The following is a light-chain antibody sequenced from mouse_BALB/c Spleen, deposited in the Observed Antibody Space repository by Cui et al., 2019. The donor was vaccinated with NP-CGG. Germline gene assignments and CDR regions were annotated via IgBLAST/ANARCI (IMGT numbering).Light chain of an antibody. Sequence: QAVVTQESALTPSPGETVTLTCRSDTGPITTSNYANWVQEKPDHLFTGLIGGTNNRAPGVPARFSGSLIGDKAALTITGAQTEDEAIYFCALWYSNHWVFGGGTKLTVL. V-gene: IGLV1*01. CDR2: GTN. J-gene: IGLJ1*01. CDR1: TGPITTSNY. CDR3: ALWYSNHWV.